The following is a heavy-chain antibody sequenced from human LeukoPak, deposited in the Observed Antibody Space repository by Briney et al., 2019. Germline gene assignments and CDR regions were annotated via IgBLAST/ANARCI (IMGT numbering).Heavy chain of an antibody. CDR3: VRVRGYWLVRGYLDY. V-gene: IGHV4-39*02. CDR1: GGSMSSSSYY. D-gene: IGHD6-19*01. J-gene: IGHJ4*02. CDR2: IYYSGAN. Sequence: SETLSLTRTVSGGSMSSSSYYGGWIRQPPGDWLEWIVSIYYSGANHYNPSLKSRVTMSVYTSNNQFSVKLTSVTAPDTAVYYCVRVRGYWLVRGYLDYWGQGTQVTVSS.